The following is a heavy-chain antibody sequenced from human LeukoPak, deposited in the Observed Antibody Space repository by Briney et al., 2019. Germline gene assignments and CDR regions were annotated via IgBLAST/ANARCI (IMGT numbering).Heavy chain of an antibody. D-gene: IGHD3-9*01. CDR1: GGSISSSSSDYY. CDR2: ISYSGST. V-gene: IGHV4-39*01. Sequence: SETLSLTCTVSGGSISSSSSDYYWGWVRQPPGKGLEWIGSISYSGSTYYNPSLKSRVTISVDTSKNQFSLKLSSVNAADTAVYYCARQSLYYDILTGYYPFSLYYFDYWGQGTLVTVSS. J-gene: IGHJ4*02. CDR3: ARQSLYYDILTGYYPFSLYYFDY.